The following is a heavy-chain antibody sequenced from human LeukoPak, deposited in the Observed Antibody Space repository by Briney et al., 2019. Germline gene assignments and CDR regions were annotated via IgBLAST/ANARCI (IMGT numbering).Heavy chain of an antibody. Sequence: SETLPLTCTVSGASISTSSYYWGWIRQPPGKGLEWIGTIYYSGTTYYNPSLKSRVTISLDTSKNQFSLKLSSVTAADTALYFCASAPGTFFDYWGQGTLVTVSP. D-gene: IGHD1-14*01. CDR3: ASAPGTFFDY. J-gene: IGHJ4*02. CDR2: IYYSGTT. V-gene: IGHV4-39*01. CDR1: GASISTSSYY.